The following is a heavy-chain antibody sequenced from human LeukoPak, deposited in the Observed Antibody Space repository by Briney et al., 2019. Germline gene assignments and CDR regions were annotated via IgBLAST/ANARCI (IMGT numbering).Heavy chain of an antibody. CDR1: GFTFSDYY. CDR2: ITMSGSNL. J-gene: IGHJ6*02. Sequence: NPGGSLRLSCAASGFTFSDYYMSWIRQAPGKGLEWVSSITMSGSNLYYADSVKGRFTISRDNAKNSLYLQMNSLRAEDTAVYYCAKVLAGSLSYLYAMDVWGQGTTVTVSS. CDR3: AKVLAGSLSYLYAMDV. D-gene: IGHD6-19*01. V-gene: IGHV3-11*04.